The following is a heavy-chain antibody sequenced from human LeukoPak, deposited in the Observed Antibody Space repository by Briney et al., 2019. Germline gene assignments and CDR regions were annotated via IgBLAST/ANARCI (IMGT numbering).Heavy chain of an antibody. D-gene: IGHD2-2*01. V-gene: IGHV3-30-3*01. Sequence: PGGSLRLSCAASGFTFSAYAMHWVRQAPGAGLDWVAVISSDGTNPYHAESVRGRFTISRDNSKNTLYLQMHFLRLDDTAIYYCARAQALSAADFWGQGALVTVSS. J-gene: IGHJ4*02. CDR2: ISSDGTNP. CDR3: ARAQALSAADF. CDR1: GFTFSAYA.